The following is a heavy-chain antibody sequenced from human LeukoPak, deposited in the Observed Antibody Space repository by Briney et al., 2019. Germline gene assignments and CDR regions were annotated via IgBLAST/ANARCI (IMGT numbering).Heavy chain of an antibody. V-gene: IGHV3-23*01. CDR2: ISGSGGST. CDR3: ARDDAVEGGYLDY. CDR1: GFTFSSYA. Sequence: GGSLRLSCAASGFTFSSYAMSWVRQAPGKGLEWVSAISGSGGSTYYADSVKGRFTISRDTPKNTVFLQMNSLRAEDSAVYYCARDDAVEGGYLDYWGQGTLVTVSS. J-gene: IGHJ4*02. D-gene: IGHD2-8*01.